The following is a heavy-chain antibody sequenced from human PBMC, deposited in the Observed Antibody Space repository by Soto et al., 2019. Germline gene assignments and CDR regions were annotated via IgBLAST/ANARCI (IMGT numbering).Heavy chain of an antibody. J-gene: IGHJ6*02. CDR2: FDPEDGET. CDR3: ATAMAGGYGSGSYYRGPWYYVMDV. D-gene: IGHD3-10*01. Sequence: ASVKVSCKVSGYTLTELSMHWVRQAPGKGLEWMGGFDPEDGETIYAQKFQGRVTMTEDTSTDTAYMELSSLRSEDTAVYYCATAMAGGYGSGSYYRGPWYYVMDVWGQGTTVTVSS. CDR1: GYTLTELS. V-gene: IGHV1-24*01.